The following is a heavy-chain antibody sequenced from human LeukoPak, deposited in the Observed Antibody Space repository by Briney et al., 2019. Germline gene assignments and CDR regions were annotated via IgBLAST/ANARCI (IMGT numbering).Heavy chain of an antibody. J-gene: IGHJ6*02. CDR1: GGSISSYY. CDR3: ARGGYYDFWSGYGWDYYGMDV. V-gene: IGHV4-59*12. Sequence: SETLSLTWTVSGGSISSYYWSWIRQPPGKGLEWIGYIYYSGSTNYNPSLKSRVTISVDKSKNQFSLKLSSVTAADTAVYYCARGGYYDFWSGYGWDYYGMDVWGQGTTVTVTS. D-gene: IGHD3-3*01. CDR2: IYYSGST.